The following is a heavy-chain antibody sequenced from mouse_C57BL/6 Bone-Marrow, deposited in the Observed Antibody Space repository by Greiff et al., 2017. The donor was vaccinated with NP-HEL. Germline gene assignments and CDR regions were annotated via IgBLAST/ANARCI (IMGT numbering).Heavy chain of an antibody. J-gene: IGHJ3*01. CDR2: IWSGGST. CDR1: GFSLTSYG. V-gene: IGHV2-2*01. D-gene: IGHD2-4*01. CDR3: ARNKYDYDKRAWFAY. Sequence: QVQLKESGPGLVQPSQSLSITCTVSGFSLTSYGVHWVRQSPGKGLEWLGVIWSGGSTDYNAAFISRLSNSKDNSKSQVFFKMNSLQADDTAIYYCARNKYDYDKRAWFAYWGQGTLVTVSA.